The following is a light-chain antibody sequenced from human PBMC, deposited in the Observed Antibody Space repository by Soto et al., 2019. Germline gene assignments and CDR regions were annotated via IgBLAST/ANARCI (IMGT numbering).Light chain of an antibody. V-gene: IGKV3-20*01. CDR1: QSISSSF. CDR2: GAS. Sequence: EIVMTQSPATLSVSPGERATLSCGASQSISSSFLAWYQQKPGQAPRLLIYGASSRATGIPDRFSGTGSETDFTLTISRLGPEDFAVYYCQQYDNSPITFGQGTRLEI. J-gene: IGKJ5*01. CDR3: QQYDNSPIT.